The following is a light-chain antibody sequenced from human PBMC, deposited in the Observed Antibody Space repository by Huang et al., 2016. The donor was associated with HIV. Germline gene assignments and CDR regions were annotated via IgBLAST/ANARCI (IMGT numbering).Light chain of an antibody. CDR1: QGVNSK. CDR3: QQYSKWPPNT. J-gene: IGKJ2*01. CDR2: GAS. Sequence: EIVMTQSPATVSLSPGERATLSCRASQGVNSKLAWYQQKPGQTPRLLIYGASTRATGVPGRFSGSGSGTEFTLTISILQSEDFAVYYCQQYSKWPPNTFGQGTKLESK. V-gene: IGKV3-15*01.